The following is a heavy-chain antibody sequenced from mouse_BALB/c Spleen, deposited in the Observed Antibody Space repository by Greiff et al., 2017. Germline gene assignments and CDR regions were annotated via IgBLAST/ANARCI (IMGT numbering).Heavy chain of an antibody. CDR3: ARKKVRRDYAMDY. D-gene: IGHD2-14*01. Sequence: EVKLMESGGGLVKPGGSLKLSCAASGFTFSSYAMSWVRQTPEKRLEWVASISSGGSTYYPDSVKGRFTISRDNARNILYLQMSSLRSEDTAMYYCARKKVRRDYAMDYWGQGTSVTVSS. CDR1: GFTFSSYA. J-gene: IGHJ4*01. V-gene: IGHV5-6-5*01. CDR2: ISSGGST.